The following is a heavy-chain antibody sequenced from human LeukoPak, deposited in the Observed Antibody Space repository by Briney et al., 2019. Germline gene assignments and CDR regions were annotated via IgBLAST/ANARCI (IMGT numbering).Heavy chain of an antibody. CDR2: ISPYNGYT. J-gene: IGHJ5*02. CDR1: GYSFTTYG. V-gene: IGHV1-18*01. CDR3: ARDHWSHYYGSGGQNYFDP. D-gene: IGHD3-10*01. Sequence: ASVKVSCKASGYSFTTYGISWVRQTPGQGLDLMGWISPYNGYTNYAQKLQGRVTMTTDTSTNTAYMDLRSLRSDDTAVYYCARDHWSHYYGSGGQNYFDPWGQGTLVIVSS.